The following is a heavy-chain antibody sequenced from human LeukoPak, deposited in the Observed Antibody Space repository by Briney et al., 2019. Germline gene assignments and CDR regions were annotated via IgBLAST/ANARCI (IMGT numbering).Heavy chain of an antibody. CDR2: ITYSGST. Sequence: NPSETLSLTCTVSGGSISGYYWSWIRQLPGKGLEWIDYITYSGSTNYNPSLKSRVTMSVDTSKNQFSLRLSSVTAADTALYYCARHGSSYSFDCWGQGTLVTVSS. V-gene: IGHV4-59*08. CDR3: ARHGSSYSFDC. J-gene: IGHJ4*02. D-gene: IGHD6-13*01. CDR1: GGSISGYY.